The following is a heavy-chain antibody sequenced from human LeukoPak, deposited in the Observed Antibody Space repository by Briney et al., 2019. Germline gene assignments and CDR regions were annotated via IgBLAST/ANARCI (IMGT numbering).Heavy chain of an antibody. V-gene: IGHV3-73*01. CDR3: TSNYCSGGSCFYY. D-gene: IGHD2-15*01. CDR1: GFTFSGSA. Sequence: GGSLRLSCAASGFTFSGSAMHWVRQASGKGLEWVGRRSKANSYATAYAASVKGRFTISRDDSKNTAYLQMNSLKTEDTAVYYCTSNYCSGGSCFYYWGQGTLVTVSS. CDR2: RSKANSYAT. J-gene: IGHJ4*02.